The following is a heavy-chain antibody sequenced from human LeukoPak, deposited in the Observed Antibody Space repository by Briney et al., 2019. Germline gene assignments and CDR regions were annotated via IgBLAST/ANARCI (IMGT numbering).Heavy chain of an antibody. Sequence: PSETLSLTCTVSGGSISSSNYYWGWIRQPPGKGLEWIGSIYYSGSTYYNPSLKSRVTISVDSSKNQFSLKLSSVTAADTAVYYCARLLRFYYDSSGYNPLYFDYWGQGTLVTVSS. CDR2: IYYSGST. CDR3: ARLLRFYYDSSGYNPLYFDY. J-gene: IGHJ4*02. D-gene: IGHD3-22*01. CDR1: GGSISSSNYY. V-gene: IGHV4-39*01.